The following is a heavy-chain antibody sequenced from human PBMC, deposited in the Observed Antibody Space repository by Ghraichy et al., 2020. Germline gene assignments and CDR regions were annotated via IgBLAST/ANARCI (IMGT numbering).Heavy chain of an antibody. CDR2: IYWDDDK. D-gene: IGHD1-1*01. J-gene: IGHJ4*02. Sequence: SGPTLVKPTQTLTLTCTFSGFSLSTSGVGVGWIRQPPGKALEWLALIYWDDDKRYSPSLKSRLTITKDTSKNQVVLTMTNMDPVDTATYYCAHGTSTTGTKVGGGGGFFDYWGQGTLVTVSS. CDR3: AHGTSTTGTKVGGGGGFFDY. CDR1: GFSLSTSGVG. V-gene: IGHV2-5*02.